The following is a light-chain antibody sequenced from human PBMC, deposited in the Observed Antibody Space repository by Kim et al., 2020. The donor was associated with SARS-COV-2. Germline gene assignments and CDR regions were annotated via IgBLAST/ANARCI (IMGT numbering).Light chain of an antibody. CDR2: SAS. J-gene: IGKJ2*03. CDR3: QQTYNTPR. CDR1: QSVSTS. V-gene: IGKV1-39*01. Sequence: DIQMTQSPSSLSVSVGDRVTITCRTSQSVSTSLNWYQQKLGKVPSLLIYSASTLRSGVPSRFSGSGSGTNFTLTINSLHPDDFATYYCQQTYNTPRFGQGTKLRS.